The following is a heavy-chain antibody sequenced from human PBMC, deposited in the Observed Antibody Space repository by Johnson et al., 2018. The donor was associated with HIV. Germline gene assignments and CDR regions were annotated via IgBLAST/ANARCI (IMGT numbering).Heavy chain of an antibody. Sequence: GLEWVSGISWNSGSIGYVDSVTGRFTISRDNAKNSLYLQMNSLRAEDTAVYYCAREREIFGVVTEDAFDIWGQGTMVTVSS. J-gene: IGHJ3*02. D-gene: IGHD3-3*01. V-gene: IGHV3-9*01. CDR3: AREREIFGVVTEDAFDI. CDR2: ISWNSGSI.